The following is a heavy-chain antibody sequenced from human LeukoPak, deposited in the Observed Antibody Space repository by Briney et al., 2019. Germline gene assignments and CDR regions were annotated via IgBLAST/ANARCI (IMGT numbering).Heavy chain of an antibody. CDR1: GFTFSSYA. CDR3: AKDLFNVGYCSSTSCYFYAFDI. D-gene: IGHD2-2*01. J-gene: IGHJ3*02. V-gene: IGHV3-23*01. CDR2: ISGSGGST. Sequence: SGGSLRLSCAASGFTFSSYAMSWVRQAPGKGLEWVSAISGSGGSTYYADSVKGRFTISRDNSKNTLYLQMNSLRAEDTAVYYCAKDLFNVGYCSSTSCYFYAFDIWGQGTMVTVSS.